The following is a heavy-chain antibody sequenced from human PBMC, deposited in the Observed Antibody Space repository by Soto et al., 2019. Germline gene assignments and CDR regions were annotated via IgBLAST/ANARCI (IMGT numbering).Heavy chain of an antibody. J-gene: IGHJ4*02. Sequence: ASVKVSCKASGYTFTSYGISWVRQAPGQRLEWMGWINAGNGNTKYSQKFQGRVTITRDTSASTAYMELSSLRSEDTAVYYCARLAMWTGYYPYWGQGTLVTVSS. V-gene: IGHV1-3*01. CDR1: GYTFTSYG. CDR2: INAGNGNT. CDR3: ARLAMWTGYYPY. D-gene: IGHD3-9*01.